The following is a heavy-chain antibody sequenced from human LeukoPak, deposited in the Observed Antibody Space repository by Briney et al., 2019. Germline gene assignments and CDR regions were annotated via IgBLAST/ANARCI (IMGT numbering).Heavy chain of an antibody. CDR1: GYTFTGYY. V-gene: IGHV1-2*02. J-gene: IGHJ4*02. CDR2: INPNSGGT. CDR3: ARGRASPSGYYYDY. Sequence: GASVTVSCTASGYTFTGYYMHWVRQAPGQGLEWMGWINPNSGGTNYAQKFQGRVTMTRDTSISTAYMELSRLRSDDTAVYYCARGRASPSGYYYDYWGQGTLVTVSS. D-gene: IGHD3-22*01.